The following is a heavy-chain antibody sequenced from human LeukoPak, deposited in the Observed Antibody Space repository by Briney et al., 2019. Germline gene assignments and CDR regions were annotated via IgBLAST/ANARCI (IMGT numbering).Heavy chain of an antibody. D-gene: IGHD1-26*01. Sequence: GESLKISCKGSGYSFSTYWIGWVRQMPGKGLEWMGIIYPGDSDTRYNPSFQGQVTISADKSTSTAYLQWSSLKASDTPIYYCGRHARMGATQSNFDYWGQGTLVTVSS. V-gene: IGHV5-51*01. J-gene: IGHJ4*02. CDR2: IYPGDSDT. CDR1: GYSFSTYW. CDR3: GRHARMGATQSNFDY.